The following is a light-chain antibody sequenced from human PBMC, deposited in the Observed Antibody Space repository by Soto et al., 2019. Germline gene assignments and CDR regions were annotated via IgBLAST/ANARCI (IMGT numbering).Light chain of an antibody. CDR3: SSYVAGDILL. V-gene: IGLV2-11*01. Sequence: QSVLTQPRSVSGSPGQSVTISCTGTSSDVGGYNYVSWYQQHPGKAPKLMIYDVSKRPSGVPDRFSGSKSATTASLTISGLQAADEADYYCSSYVAGDILLFGGGTKLTVL. CDR1: SSDVGGYNY. J-gene: IGLJ2*01. CDR2: DVS.